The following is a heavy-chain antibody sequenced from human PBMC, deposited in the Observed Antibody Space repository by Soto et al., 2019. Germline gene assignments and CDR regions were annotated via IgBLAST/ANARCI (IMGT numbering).Heavy chain of an antibody. D-gene: IGHD7-27*01. J-gene: IGHJ6*02. CDR1: GGAIDRGGYY. CDR3: ARVGTSYARRGLDV. Sequence: SETLSLTCNVSGGAIDRGGYYWCWIRQHPGKGLEWIGYIYYTGSTYYNPSLKSRVSISIDTSKSQFSLELISVTAADTAVYYCARVGTSYARRGLDVWGQGTTVTVSS. CDR2: IYYTGST. V-gene: IGHV4-31*03.